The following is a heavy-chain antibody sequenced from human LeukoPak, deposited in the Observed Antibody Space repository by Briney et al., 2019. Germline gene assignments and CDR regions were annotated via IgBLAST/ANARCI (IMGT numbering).Heavy chain of an antibody. CDR3: ARNIAAAGTWNWFDP. J-gene: IGHJ5*02. V-gene: IGHV4-4*07. CDR1: GGSISSYY. CDR2: IYTSGST. Sequence: SETLSLACTVSGGSISSYYWSWIRQPAGKGLEGIGRIYTSGSTNYNPSLKSRVTMSVDTSKNQFSLKLGSVTAADTAVYYCARNIAAAGTWNWFDPWGQGTLVTVSS. D-gene: IGHD6-13*01.